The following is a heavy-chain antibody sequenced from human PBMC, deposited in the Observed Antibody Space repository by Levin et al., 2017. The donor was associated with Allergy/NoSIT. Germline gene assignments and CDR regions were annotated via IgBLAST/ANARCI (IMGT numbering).Heavy chain of an antibody. J-gene: IGHJ6*02. D-gene: IGHD6-6*01. V-gene: IGHV3-21*01. CDR3: ARDVLAAHRYYYYGMDG. CDR2: ISSSSSYI. Sequence: GGSLRLSCAASGFTFSSYSMNWVRQAPGKGLEWVSSISSSSSYIYYADSVKGRFTISRDNAKNSLYLQMNSLRAEDTAVYYCARDVLAAHRYYYYGMDGWGQGTTVTVSS. CDR1: GFTFSSYS.